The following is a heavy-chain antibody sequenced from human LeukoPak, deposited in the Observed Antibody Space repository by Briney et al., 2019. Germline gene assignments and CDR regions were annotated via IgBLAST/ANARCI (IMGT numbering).Heavy chain of an antibody. CDR2: IRGSGET. CDR3: AKDGPEMADMDG. V-gene: IGHV3-23*01. CDR1: GLSFSSFA. D-gene: IGHD5-24*01. J-gene: IGHJ6*02. Sequence: GGSLRLSCAASGLSFSSFAMSWVRQGPARGLEWVSSIRGSGETFYADSVKGRFAISRDNSKNTLYLQMNSLRAEDTAVYYCAKDGPEMADMDGWGQGPTVTVSS.